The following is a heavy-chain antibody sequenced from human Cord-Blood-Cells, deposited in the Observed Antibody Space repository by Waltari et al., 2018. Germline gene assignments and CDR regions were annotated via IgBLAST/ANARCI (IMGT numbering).Heavy chain of an antibody. V-gene: IGHV1-24*01. CDR1: GYTLTELS. J-gene: IGHJ4*02. D-gene: IGHD3-22*01. Sequence: QVQLVQSGAEVKKPGASVKVSCKVSGYTLTELSMHWVRQAPGKGLEWMGGFDPEDGETIYEQNFQGRGTMTEDTSTDSAYMELSSLRSEDTAVYYCATVAYYYDSSGYLWLYYFDYWGQGTLVTVSS. CDR2: FDPEDGET. CDR3: ATVAYYYDSSGYLWLYYFDY.